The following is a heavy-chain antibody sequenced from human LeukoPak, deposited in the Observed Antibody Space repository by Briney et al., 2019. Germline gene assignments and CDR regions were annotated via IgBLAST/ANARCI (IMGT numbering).Heavy chain of an antibody. J-gene: IGHJ6*02. V-gene: IGHV3-21*01. CDR2: ISSSSSYI. D-gene: IGHD4-11*01. CDR1: GFTFSSYS. CDR3: AKAPPGVYSNHLPEYYYYHGKDV. Sequence: GGSLRLSCAASGFTFSSYSMNWVRQAPGKGLEWVSSISSSSSYIYYADSVKGRFTISRDNAKNSLYLQMNSLRAEDTAVYYCAKAPPGVYSNHLPEYYYYHGKDVRGQRTTVTVSS.